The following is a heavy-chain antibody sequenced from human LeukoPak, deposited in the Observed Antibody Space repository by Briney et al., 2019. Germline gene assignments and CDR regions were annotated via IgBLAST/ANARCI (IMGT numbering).Heavy chain of an antibody. CDR1: GYTFTSYG. CDR3: ARDREMYYDILTGYYKRDDAFDI. J-gene: IGHJ3*02. V-gene: IGHV1-18*01. Sequence: ASVEVSCKASGYTFTSYGISWVRQAPGQGLEWMGWISAYNGNTNYAQKLQGRVTMTTDTSTSTAYMELRSLRSDDTAVYYCARDREMYYDILTGYYKRDDAFDIWGQGTMVTVSS. D-gene: IGHD3-9*01. CDR2: ISAYNGNT.